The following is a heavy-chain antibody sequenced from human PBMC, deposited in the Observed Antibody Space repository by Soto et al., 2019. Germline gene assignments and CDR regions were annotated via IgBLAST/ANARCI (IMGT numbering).Heavy chain of an antibody. Sequence: ASVKVSCKVSGYTLTELSMHWVRQAPGKGLEWMGGFDPEDGETIYAQKFQGRVTMTEDTSTDTAYMELSSLRSEDTAVYYCATYLYCSGGSCYSVGWFDPWGQGTLVTVSS. CDR2: FDPEDGET. CDR3: ATYLYCSGGSCYSVGWFDP. D-gene: IGHD2-15*01. J-gene: IGHJ5*02. V-gene: IGHV1-24*01. CDR1: GYTLTELS.